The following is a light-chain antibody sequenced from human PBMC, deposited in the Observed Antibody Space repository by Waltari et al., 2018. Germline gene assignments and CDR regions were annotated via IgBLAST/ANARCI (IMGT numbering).Light chain of an antibody. CDR1: SGSLSTTSY. CDR2: QAT. CDR3: LLYLGSGIFV. Sequence: QTVVTQEPSLSVSPGGTVTLTCDLSSGSLSTTSYASWSQQTPGQPPRTLVYQATGRSAGVPDRFSCALLVNRAALAITGAQAEDESDYYCLLYLGSGIFVFGGGTKLTVL. V-gene: IGLV8-61*01. J-gene: IGLJ3*02.